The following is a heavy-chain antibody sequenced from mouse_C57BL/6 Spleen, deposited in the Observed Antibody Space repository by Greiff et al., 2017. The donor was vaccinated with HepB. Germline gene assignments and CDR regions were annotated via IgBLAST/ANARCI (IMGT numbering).Heavy chain of an antibody. J-gene: IGHJ4*01. V-gene: IGHV1-82*01. Sequence: QVHVKQSGPELVKPGASVKISCKASGYAFSSSWMNWVKQRPGKGLEWIGRIYPGDGDTNYNGKFKGKATLTADKSSSTAYMQLSSLTSEDSAVYFCARSLYYYGSSYPYYAMDYWGQGTSVTVSS. CDR1: GYAFSSSW. CDR2: IYPGDGDT. D-gene: IGHD1-1*01. CDR3: ARSLYYYGSSYPYYAMDY.